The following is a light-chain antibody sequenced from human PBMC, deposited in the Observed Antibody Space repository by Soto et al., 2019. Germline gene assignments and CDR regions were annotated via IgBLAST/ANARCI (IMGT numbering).Light chain of an antibody. CDR3: QQRSNWPPGST. V-gene: IGKV3-11*01. CDR2: DAS. J-gene: IGKJ3*01. CDR1: QSVSSY. Sequence: EIVLTQSPATLSLSPGERATLSCRASQSVSSYLAWYQQKPGQAPRLLIYDASNRATVIPARFSGSGSGTDFTLTISSLEPEDFAVYSFQQRSNWPPGSTFGPGTKVDI.